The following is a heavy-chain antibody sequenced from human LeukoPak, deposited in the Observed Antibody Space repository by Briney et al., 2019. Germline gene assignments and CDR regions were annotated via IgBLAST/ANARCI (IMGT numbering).Heavy chain of an antibody. V-gene: IGHV1-18*01. CDR3: ATTPVRYFDWFFDY. CDR2: ISAYNGNT. Sequence: GASVKVSCKASGYTFTSYGVSWVRQAPGQGLEWMGWISAYNGNTNYAQKLQGRATMTTDTSTSTAYMELRSLRSDDTAVYYCATTPVRYFDWFFDYWGQGTLVTVSS. J-gene: IGHJ4*02. D-gene: IGHD3-9*01. CDR1: GYTFTSYG.